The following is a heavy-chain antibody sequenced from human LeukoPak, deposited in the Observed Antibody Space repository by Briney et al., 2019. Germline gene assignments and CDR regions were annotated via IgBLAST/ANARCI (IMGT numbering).Heavy chain of an antibody. CDR2: IYYTGST. Sequence: PSETLSLTCTVSGDSIRSYYWNWIRRPPGQGLEWIGYIYYTGSTSYNPSLKSRVTISLDTSKSQLSLRLTSVTAADTTVYYCASHGSSGHDPLTWGQGTLVTVSS. CDR1: GDSIRSYY. D-gene: IGHD5-12*01. V-gene: IGHV4-59*08. CDR3: ASHGSSGHDPLT. J-gene: IGHJ4*01.